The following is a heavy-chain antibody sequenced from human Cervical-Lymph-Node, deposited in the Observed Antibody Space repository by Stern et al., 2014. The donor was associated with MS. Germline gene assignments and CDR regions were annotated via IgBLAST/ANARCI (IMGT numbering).Heavy chain of an antibody. Sequence: QLVQSGAEVKKPGSSVKVSCKASGGTFSNYATSWVRQAPGQGLEWLGGIVPLFGKPNYAQQFQGRATNTADEYPITAYMDLSSLRSEDTAVYYCASPLTATSVPFGYYGMDVWGQGTTVTVS. V-gene: IGHV1-69*01. J-gene: IGHJ6*02. D-gene: IGHD4-17*01. CDR2: IVPLFGKP. CDR1: GGTFSNYA. CDR3: ASPLTATSVPFGYYGMDV.